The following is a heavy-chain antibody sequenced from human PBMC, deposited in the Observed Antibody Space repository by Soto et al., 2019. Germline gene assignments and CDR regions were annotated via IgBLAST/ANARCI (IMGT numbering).Heavy chain of an antibody. CDR2: ISSDGRNT. J-gene: IGHJ5*02. CDR3: IKASTVTGVGGYR. Sequence: EVQLVESGGGLVQPGGSLRLSCAASGFAFSSYWMQWVRQPPGKGPVWVSRISSDGRNTTYADPVKGRFTISRDNAKNTLQLQMTSLTDDDTAVYYCIKASTVTGVGGYRWGQGTLVTVSS. D-gene: IGHD6-19*01. CDR1: GFAFSSYW. V-gene: IGHV3-74*03.